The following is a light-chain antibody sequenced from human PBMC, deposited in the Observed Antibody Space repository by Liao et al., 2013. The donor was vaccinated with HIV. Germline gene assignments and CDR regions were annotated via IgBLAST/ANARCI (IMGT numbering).Light chain of an antibody. J-gene: IGLJ3*02. CDR2: YDS. CDR1: NIGSKS. CDR3: QVWDTSGDHPV. Sequence: SYVLTQPPSVSVAPGKTATITCGGNNIGSKSVHWYQQKSGQAPVLVMCYDSDRPAGIPERFSGSNSGNTATLTISGVEAGDEADYYCQVWDTSGDHPVFGGGTKLTVL. V-gene: IGLV3-21*04.